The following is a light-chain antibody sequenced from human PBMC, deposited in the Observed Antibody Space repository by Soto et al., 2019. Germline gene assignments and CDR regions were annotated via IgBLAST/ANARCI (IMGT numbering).Light chain of an antibody. Sequence: QSALTQPASVSGSPGQSITISCTGTSSDVGGYNYVSWYQQYPGKAPRLMIYEVSNRPSGVSNRFSGSKSGNTASLTISGLQAEDEADYYCSSYTLSNTWVFGGGTQLTVL. J-gene: IGLJ3*02. CDR3: SSYTLSNTWV. CDR2: EVS. CDR1: SSDVGGYNY. V-gene: IGLV2-14*01.